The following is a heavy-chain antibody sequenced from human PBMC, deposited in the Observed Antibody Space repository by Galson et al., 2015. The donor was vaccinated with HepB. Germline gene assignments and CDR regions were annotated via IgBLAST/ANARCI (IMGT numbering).Heavy chain of an antibody. J-gene: IGHJ6*02. Sequence: SLRLSCAASGFTFSSYGMHWVRQAPGKGLEWVAFIRYDGSNKYYADSVKGRFTISRDNSKNTLYLQMNSLRAEDTAVYYCAKDARAAYDILTGYYSRNGMDVWGQGTTVTVSS. CDR1: GFTFSSYG. CDR3: AKDARAAYDILTGYYSRNGMDV. V-gene: IGHV3-30*02. CDR2: IRYDGSNK. D-gene: IGHD3-9*01.